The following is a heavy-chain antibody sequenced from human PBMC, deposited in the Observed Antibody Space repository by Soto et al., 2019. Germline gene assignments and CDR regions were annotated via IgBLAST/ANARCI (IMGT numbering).Heavy chain of an antibody. V-gene: IGHV4-30-4*01. D-gene: IGHD4-4*01. CDR3: ASFLMTTVTDWFDP. CDR1: GGSISSGDYY. CDR2: IYYSGST. J-gene: IGHJ5*02. Sequence: SETLSLTCTVSGGSISSGDYYWSWIRQPPGKGLEWIGYIYYSGSTYYNPSLKSRVTISVDTSKNQFSLKLSSVTAADTAVYYCASFLMTTVTDWFDPWGQGTLVTVSS.